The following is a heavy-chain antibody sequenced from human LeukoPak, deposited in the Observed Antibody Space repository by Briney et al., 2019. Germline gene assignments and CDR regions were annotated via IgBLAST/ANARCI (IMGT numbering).Heavy chain of an antibody. V-gene: IGHV3-48*03. CDR3: ARDRRGNDHDFWSGYYLDV. CDR1: GFTFSSYE. Sequence: GGSLRLSCAASGFTFSSYEMNWVRQAPGKGMERVSYISSSGSTIYYADSVKGRFTISRDNAKNSLYLQMNSLRAEDTAVYYCARDRRGNDHDFWSGYYLDVWGQGTTVTVSS. CDR2: ISSSGSTI. D-gene: IGHD3-3*01. J-gene: IGHJ6*02.